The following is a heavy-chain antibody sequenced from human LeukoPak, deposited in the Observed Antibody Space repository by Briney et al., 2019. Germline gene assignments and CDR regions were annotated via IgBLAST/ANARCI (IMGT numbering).Heavy chain of an antibody. D-gene: IGHD4-17*01. Sequence: GGSLRLSCPASGFTFGSYGMHWVRQAPGKGLEGVAVISYDGRNKYYVDSVKGRFTISRDNSKNTLYLQMNSLRAEDTAVYYCAKDWHTVTSFDYWGQGTLVIVSS. CDR1: GFTFGSYG. J-gene: IGHJ4*02. CDR3: AKDWHTVTSFDY. CDR2: ISYDGRNK. V-gene: IGHV3-30*18.